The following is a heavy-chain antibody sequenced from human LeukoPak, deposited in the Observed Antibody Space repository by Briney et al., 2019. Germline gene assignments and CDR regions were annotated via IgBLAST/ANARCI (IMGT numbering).Heavy chain of an antibody. J-gene: IGHJ6*03. V-gene: IGHV1-8*01. CDR2: MNPNSGNT. CDR1: GYTFTSYD. Sequence: ASVKVSCKASGYTFTSYDINWVRQATGQGLEWMGWMNPNSGNTGYAQKFQGRVTMTRNTSISTAYMELSSLRSEDTAAYYCARADIVVVPAAMRDYYYYYYMDVWGKGTTVTVSS. D-gene: IGHD2-2*01. CDR3: ARADIVVVPAAMRDYYYYYYMDV.